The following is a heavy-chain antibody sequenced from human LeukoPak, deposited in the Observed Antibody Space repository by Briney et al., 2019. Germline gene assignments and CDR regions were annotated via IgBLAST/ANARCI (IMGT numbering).Heavy chain of an antibody. V-gene: IGHV4-30-4*01. D-gene: IGHD2-15*01. J-gene: IGHJ2*01. CDR2: IYYSGST. Sequence: PSQTLSLTCTVSGGSISSGDYYWSWIRQPPGKGLEWIGYIYYSGSTYYKPSLKSRVDISVDTSKNQFSLKLSSVTAADTAVYYCARDRPSPIVFGGYFDLWGRGTLVTVSS. CDR3: ARDRPSPIVFGGYFDL. CDR1: GGSISSGDYY.